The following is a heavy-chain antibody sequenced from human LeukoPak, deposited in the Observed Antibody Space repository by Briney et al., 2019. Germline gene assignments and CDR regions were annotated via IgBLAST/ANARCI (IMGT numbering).Heavy chain of an antibody. CDR3: ARAGDGYNFGSYYFDY. CDR1: GFTVSSNY. D-gene: IGHD5-24*01. V-gene: IGHV3-66*01. J-gene: IGHJ4*02. Sequence: GGSLRLSCAASGFTVSSNYMSWVRQAPGKGLEWVSVIYSGGSTYYADSVKGRFTISRDNSKNTLYLQMSSLRAEDTAVYYCARAGDGYNFGSYYFDYWGQGTLVTVSS. CDR2: IYSGGST.